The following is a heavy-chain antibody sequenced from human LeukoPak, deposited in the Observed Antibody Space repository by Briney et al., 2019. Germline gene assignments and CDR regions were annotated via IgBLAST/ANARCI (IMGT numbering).Heavy chain of an antibody. CDR3: AKTPDYYDFWSGYYYFDY. CDR1: GFTFSSYS. Sequence: PGGSLRLSCAASGFTFSSYSMNWVRQAPGKGLEWVSYISSSSSTIYYADSVKGRFTISRDNSKNTLYLQMNSLRAEDTAVYYCAKTPDYYDFWSGYYYFDYWGQGTLVTVSS. J-gene: IGHJ4*02. V-gene: IGHV3-48*01. CDR2: ISSSSSTI. D-gene: IGHD3-3*01.